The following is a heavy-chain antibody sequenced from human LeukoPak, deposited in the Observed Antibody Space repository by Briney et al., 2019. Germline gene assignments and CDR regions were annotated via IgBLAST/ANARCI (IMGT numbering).Heavy chain of an antibody. V-gene: IGHV1-18*01. J-gene: IGHJ4*02. Sequence: ASVKVSCKASGYTFTSYGISWVRQAPGQGLELMGWISAYNGNTNYAQKLQGRVTMTTDTSTSTAYMELRSLRSDDTAVYYCARGHTYYDFWSGYYTEYYFDYWGQGTLVTVSS. CDR3: ARGHTYYDFWSGYYTEYYFDY. D-gene: IGHD3-3*01. CDR2: ISAYNGNT. CDR1: GYTFTSYG.